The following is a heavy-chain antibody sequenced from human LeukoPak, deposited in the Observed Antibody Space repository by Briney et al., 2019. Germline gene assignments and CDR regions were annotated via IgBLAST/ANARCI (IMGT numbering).Heavy chain of an antibody. CDR1: GGTFSSYA. CDR3: AREPTPPPYYYGSGSYLHWFDP. J-gene: IGHJ5*02. Sequence: ASVKVSCKASGGTFSSYAISWVRQAPGQGLEWMGGIIPIFGTANYAQKFQGRVTITADESTSTAYMELTSLRSEDTAVYYCAREPTPPPYYYGSGSYLHWFDPWGQGTLVTVSS. CDR2: IIPIFGTA. D-gene: IGHD3-10*01. V-gene: IGHV1-69*13.